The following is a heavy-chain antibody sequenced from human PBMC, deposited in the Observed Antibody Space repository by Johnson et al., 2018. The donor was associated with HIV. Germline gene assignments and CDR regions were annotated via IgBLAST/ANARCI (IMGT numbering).Heavy chain of an antibody. CDR3: ARGGVTGEDHAFDS. V-gene: IGHV3-7*01. CDR2: IDQDGSAK. J-gene: IGHJ3*02. Sequence: VQLVESGGGVVQPGGSLKVPCAASGFTFISYDTQWVRQAPGKGLEWVANIDQDGSAKYYVDSVKGRFTISRDNAKNSLYLQMNSLRAGDTAVYYCARGGVTGEDHAFDSWGQGTMVTVSS. CDR1: GFTFISYD. D-gene: IGHD7-27*01.